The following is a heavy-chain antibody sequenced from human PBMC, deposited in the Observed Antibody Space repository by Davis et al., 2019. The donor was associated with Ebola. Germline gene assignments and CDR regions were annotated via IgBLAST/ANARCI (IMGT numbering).Heavy chain of an antibody. D-gene: IGHD2-2*02. V-gene: IGHV3-74*01. Sequence: PGGSLRLSCAASGFTFSSYSMNWVRQAPGKGLVWVSRINSDGSSTSYADSVKGRFTISRDNAKNTLYLQMNSLRAEDTAVYYCARAFDPTLIVVVPAAIPFDYWGQGTLVTVSS. CDR3: ARAFDPTLIVVVPAAIPFDY. CDR1: GFTFSSYS. CDR2: INSDGSST. J-gene: IGHJ4*02.